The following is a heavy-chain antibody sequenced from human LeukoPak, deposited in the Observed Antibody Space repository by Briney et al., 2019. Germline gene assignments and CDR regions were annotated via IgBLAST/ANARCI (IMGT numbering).Heavy chain of an antibody. CDR2: INWNGGST. CDR1: GFTVSSNY. CDR3: AKGGSGYCSSTSCYNLGY. J-gene: IGHJ4*02. V-gene: IGHV3-53*05. Sequence: GGSLRLSCAASGFTVSSNYMSWVRQAPGKGLEWVSGINWNGGSTGYADSVKGRFTISRDNAKNTLYLQMNSLRAEDTAVYYCAKGGSGYCSSTSCYNLGYWGQGTLVTVSS. D-gene: IGHD2-2*02.